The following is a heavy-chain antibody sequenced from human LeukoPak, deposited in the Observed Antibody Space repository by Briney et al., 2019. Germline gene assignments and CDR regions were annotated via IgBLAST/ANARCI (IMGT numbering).Heavy chain of an antibody. CDR3: AREKVYSNYIFDY. CDR1: GGSISSSSYY. D-gene: IGHD4-11*01. CDR2: IYYSGST. Sequence: PSETLSLTCTVSGGSISSSSYYWGWIRQPPGKGLEWIGSIYYSGSTYYNPSLKSRVTISVDTSKNQFSLKLSSVTAADTAVYYCAREKVYSNYIFDYWGQGTLVTVSS. V-gene: IGHV4-39*02. J-gene: IGHJ4*02.